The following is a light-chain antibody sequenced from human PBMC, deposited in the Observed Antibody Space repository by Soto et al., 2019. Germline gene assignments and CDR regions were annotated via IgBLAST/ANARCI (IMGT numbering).Light chain of an antibody. Sequence: DIQMTQSPSTLSASVVDRVTITCLASQSISSWLAWYQQKPGKAPKLLIYKASSLESGVPSRFSGTGSGTEFTLTISSLQPDDFATYYCQQYHRSSITFGQGTRLEIK. CDR1: QSISSW. V-gene: IGKV1-5*03. CDR3: QQYHRSSIT. CDR2: KAS. J-gene: IGKJ5*01.